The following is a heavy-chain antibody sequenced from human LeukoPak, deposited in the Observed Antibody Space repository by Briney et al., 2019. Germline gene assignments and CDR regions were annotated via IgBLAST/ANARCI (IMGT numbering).Heavy chain of an antibody. J-gene: IGHJ6*03. CDR3: AKVATIPPTPYYYYYYMDV. CDR2: IWYDGSNK. D-gene: IGHD5-12*01. V-gene: IGHV3-33*06. Sequence: GGSLRLSCAASGFTFSSYGMHWVRQAPGKGLEWVVVIWYDGSNKYYADSVKGRFTISRDNSKNTLYLQMNSLRAEDTAVYYCAKVATIPPTPYYYYYYMDVWGKGTTVTVSS. CDR1: GFTFSSYG.